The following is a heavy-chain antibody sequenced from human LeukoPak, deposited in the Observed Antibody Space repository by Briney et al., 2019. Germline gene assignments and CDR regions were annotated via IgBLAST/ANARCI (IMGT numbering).Heavy chain of an antibody. Sequence: GRSLRLSCAASEFTFSTYGMHWVRQAPGKGLEWVAVISYDGSYKFYADSVRGRFTISRDNSKSTLYLQMNSLRAEDTAVYYCAKDRYSGLNTIDYWGQGTLVTVSS. CDR1: EFTFSTYG. D-gene: IGHD6-13*01. V-gene: IGHV3-30*18. CDR3: AKDRYSGLNTIDY. J-gene: IGHJ4*02. CDR2: ISYDGSYK.